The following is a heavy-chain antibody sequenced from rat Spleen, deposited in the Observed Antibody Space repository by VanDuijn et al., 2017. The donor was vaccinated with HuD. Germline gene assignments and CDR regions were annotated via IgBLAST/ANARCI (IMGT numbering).Heavy chain of an antibody. V-gene: IGHV5S23*01. D-gene: IGHD1-11*01. CDR2: ISAGGGST. CDR1: GFTFSDYN. J-gene: IGHJ2*01. CDR3: ARRYDFDY. Sequence: EVQLVESGGGLVQPGRSLKLSCAASGFTFSDYNMAWVRQAPTKGLEWVAYISAGGGSTYYRDSVKGRFTISRDNAKSTLYLQMDSLRSEDTATYYCARRYDFDYWGQGVMVTVSS.